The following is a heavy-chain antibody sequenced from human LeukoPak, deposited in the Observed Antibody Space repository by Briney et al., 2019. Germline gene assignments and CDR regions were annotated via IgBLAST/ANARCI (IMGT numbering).Heavy chain of an antibody. D-gene: IGHD2-15*01. CDR1: GFTFSSYA. CDR2: ISYDGSNK. V-gene: IGHV3-30-3*01. CDR3: ARELGYCSGGSCYKRSPCFDY. Sequence: GGSLRLSCAASGFTFSSYAMHWVRQAPGKGLEWVAVISYDGSNKYYADSVKGRFTISRDNSRNTLYLQMNSLRAEDTAVYYCARELGYCSGGSCYKRSPCFDYWGQGTLVTVSS. J-gene: IGHJ4*02.